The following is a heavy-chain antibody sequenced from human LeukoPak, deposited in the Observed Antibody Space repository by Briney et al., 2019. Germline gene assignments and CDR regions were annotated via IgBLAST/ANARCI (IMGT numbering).Heavy chain of an antibody. V-gene: IGHV4-34*01. CDR1: GGSFSGYY. D-gene: IGHD2-21*01. CDR3: ARGPDMVVIVVFDY. Sequence: PSETLSLTCAVYGGSFSGYYWSWIRQPPGKGLEWIGEINHSGSTNYNSSLKSRVTISVDTSKNQFSLKLSSVTAADTAVYYCARGPDMVVIVVFDYWGQGTLVTVSS. CDR2: INHSGST. J-gene: IGHJ4*02.